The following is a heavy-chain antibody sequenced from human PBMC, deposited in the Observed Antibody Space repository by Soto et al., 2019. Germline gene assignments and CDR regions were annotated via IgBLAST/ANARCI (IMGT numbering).Heavy chain of an antibody. Sequence: EVQLLESGGGLVQPGGSLRLSCAASGFTFSSYAMSWVRQAPGKGLEWVSAISGGGGSTYYADSVKGRFTISRDNSKNTLYLQMNSLRAEDTAVYYCAKAPPAIFGVVITQFDYWGQGTLVTVSS. CDR1: GFTFSSYA. D-gene: IGHD3-3*01. J-gene: IGHJ4*02. CDR2: ISGGGGST. CDR3: AKAPPAIFGVVITQFDY. V-gene: IGHV3-23*01.